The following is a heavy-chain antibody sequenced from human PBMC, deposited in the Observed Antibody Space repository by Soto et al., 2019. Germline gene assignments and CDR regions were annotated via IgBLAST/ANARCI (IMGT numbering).Heavy chain of an antibody. CDR2: LGAADDP. D-gene: IGHD2-15*01. CDR3: ARAYSGRLPRRADYYYAMDV. J-gene: IGHJ6*02. CDR1: AFTLSAYD. V-gene: IGHV3-13*05. Sequence: PXGSLRLSCAASAFTLSAYDMHWVRQPNGKGLEWVSALGAADDPYYLGSVKGRFTISRENAKSSLYLQMNNLRAGDTAVYYCARAYSGRLPRRADYYYAMDVWGQGTTVTVSS.